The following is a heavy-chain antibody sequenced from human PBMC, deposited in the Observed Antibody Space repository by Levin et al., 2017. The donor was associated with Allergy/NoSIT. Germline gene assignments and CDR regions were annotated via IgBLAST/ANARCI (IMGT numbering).Heavy chain of an antibody. Sequence: PGGSLRLSCAASGFTFSSYSMNWVRQAPGKGLEWVSYISSSSSTIYYADSVKGRFTISRDNAKNSLYLQMNSLRDEDTAVYYCARDVGHTKMATIPDAFDIWGQGTMVTVSS. CDR2: ISSSSSTI. V-gene: IGHV3-48*02. CDR3: ARDVGHTKMATIPDAFDI. CDR1: GFTFSSYS. J-gene: IGHJ3*02. D-gene: IGHD5-24*01.